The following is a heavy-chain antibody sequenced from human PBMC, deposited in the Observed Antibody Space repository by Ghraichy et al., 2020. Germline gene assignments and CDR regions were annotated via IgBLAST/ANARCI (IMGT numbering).Heavy chain of an antibody. CDR1: GFSLNEPRMG. Sequence: SGPTLVKPTETLTLTCTVSGFSLNEPRMGVGWIRQPPGKALEWLAHIDEGPYSRVLNSRVTISKDTSKSQVVLTMANMDPGDTATYYCARGLSGYGGYDSWGQGTTVTVSS. V-gene: IGHV2-26*01. CDR2: IDEG. CDR3: ARGLSGYGGYDS. J-gene: IGHJ6*02. D-gene: IGHD5-12*01.